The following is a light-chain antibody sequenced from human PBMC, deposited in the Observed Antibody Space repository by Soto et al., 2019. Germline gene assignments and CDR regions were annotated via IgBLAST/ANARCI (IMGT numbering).Light chain of an antibody. V-gene: IGLV2-14*01. Sequence: QSALTQPASVSGSPGQSITISCTGTSSDVGGYNYVSWYQQHPGKAPKLMIYEVSNRPSGVSNRFSASKSGSTASLTISGLQAEDEADYYCSSYASSSTPVFGGGTKLTVL. J-gene: IGLJ2*01. CDR1: SSDVGGYNY. CDR2: EVS. CDR3: SSYASSSTPV.